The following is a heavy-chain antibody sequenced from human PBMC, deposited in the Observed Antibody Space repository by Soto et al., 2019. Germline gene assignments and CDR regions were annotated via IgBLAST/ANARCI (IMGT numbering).Heavy chain of an antibody. Sequence: QITLKESGPTLVKPTQTLTLTCTFSGFSLSTSGVGVGWIRQPPGKALEWLAVIFWDDDKRYSPSLKSRLSITKGTSQNQVVLTMTNMHPVDAATYYCTHHGYYSYGMDVWGQGTTVTVSS. CDR3: THHGYYSYGMDV. CDR2: IFWDDDK. CDR1: GFSLSTSGVG. J-gene: IGHJ6*02. V-gene: IGHV2-5*02.